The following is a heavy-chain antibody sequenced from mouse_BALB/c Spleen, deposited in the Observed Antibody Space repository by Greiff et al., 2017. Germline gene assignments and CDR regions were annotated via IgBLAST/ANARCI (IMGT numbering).Heavy chain of an antibody. Sequence: EVKLMESGGGLVKPGGSLKLSCAASGFAFSSYDMSWVRQTPEKRLEWVAYISSGGGSTYYPDTVKGRFTISRDNAKNTLYLQMSSLKSEDTAMYYCARLTTVVAFDYWGQGTTLTVSS. CDR1: GFAFSSYD. CDR2: ISSGGGST. J-gene: IGHJ2*01. CDR3: ARLTTVVAFDY. D-gene: IGHD1-1*01. V-gene: IGHV5-12-1*01.